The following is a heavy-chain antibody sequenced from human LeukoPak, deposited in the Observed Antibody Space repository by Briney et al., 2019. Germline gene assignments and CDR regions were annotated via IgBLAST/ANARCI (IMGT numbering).Heavy chain of an antibody. CDR2: IYYSGST. D-gene: IGHD3-3*01. CDR1: GGSISDYY. V-gene: IGHV4-59*01. J-gene: IGHJ6*03. CDR3: ARVYTYYDFWSGYTYYYYTDV. Sequence: SETLSLTCTVSGGSISDYYWGWIRHPPGKGLEWIGYIYYSGSTNYNPSLKSRVTISVDTSKNQFSLKLSSVTAADTAVYYCARVYTYYDFWSGYTYYYYTDVWGKGTTVTVSS.